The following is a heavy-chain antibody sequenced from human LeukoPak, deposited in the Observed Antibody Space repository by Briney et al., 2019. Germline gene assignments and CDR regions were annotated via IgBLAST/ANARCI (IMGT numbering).Heavy chain of an antibody. J-gene: IGHJ4*02. CDR3: ARRGYCTNGVCPFDY. Sequence: SETLSLTCAVYGGSFSGYYWSWIRQPPGKGLGWIGEINHTGSTNYNPSLKSRVTISVDTSKNQFSLKLSSVTAADTAVYYCARRGYCTNGVCPFDYWGQGTLVTVSS. V-gene: IGHV4-34*01. CDR2: INHTGST. CDR1: GGSFSGYY. D-gene: IGHD2-8*01.